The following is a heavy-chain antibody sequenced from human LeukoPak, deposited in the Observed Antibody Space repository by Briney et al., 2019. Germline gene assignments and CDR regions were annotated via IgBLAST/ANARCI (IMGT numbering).Heavy chain of an antibody. V-gene: IGHV3-23*01. Sequence: GESLKLSCAASGFTFTNYAVNWVRQAPGKGLEWVSAISGDGTFIYYAESVKGRFTISRDNSKSTGYLQMNSLRAEDTAIYYCARVDGSSLSRARFDYWGPGTLVTVSS. CDR3: ARVDGSSLSRARFDY. D-gene: IGHD6-6*01. CDR2: ISGDGTFI. CDR1: GFTFTNYA. J-gene: IGHJ4*02.